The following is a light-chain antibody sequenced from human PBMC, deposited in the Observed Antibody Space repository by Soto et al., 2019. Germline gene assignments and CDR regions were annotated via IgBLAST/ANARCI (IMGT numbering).Light chain of an antibody. CDR2: KAS. V-gene: IGKV1-5*03. CDR1: ESINNN. J-gene: IGKJ5*01. CDR3: QQCSTSPFT. Sequence: NRRNQSASAVTAPVGDRVTITCRSSESINNNLAWYQQKPGKAPKLLIQKASNLQSGVPSRFSGSQFGTQFTLTISSLQPEDFATYYCQQCSTSPFTFGQGTRLEIK.